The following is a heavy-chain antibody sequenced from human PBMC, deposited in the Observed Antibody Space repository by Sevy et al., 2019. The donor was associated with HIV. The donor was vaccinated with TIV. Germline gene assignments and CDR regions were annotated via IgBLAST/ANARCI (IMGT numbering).Heavy chain of an antibody. J-gene: IGHJ4*02. Sequence: GGSLRLPCAASGFTFSSYSMNWVRQAPGKGLEWVSYISSSSSTIYYADSVKGRFTISRDNAKNSLYLQMNSLRAEDTAVYYCARDIVVVPAAINYFDYWGQGTLVTVS. CDR1: GFTFSSYS. CDR3: ARDIVVVPAAINYFDY. V-gene: IGHV3-48*01. D-gene: IGHD2-2*02. CDR2: ISSSSSTI.